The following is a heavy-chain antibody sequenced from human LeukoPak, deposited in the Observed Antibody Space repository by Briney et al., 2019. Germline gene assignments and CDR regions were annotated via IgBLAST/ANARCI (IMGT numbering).Heavy chain of an antibody. CDR3: ARRTSNPVGAIDY. CDR2: ISYGGT. D-gene: IGHD1-26*01. CDR1: SGAIRISKDY. J-gene: IGHJ4*02. V-gene: IGHV4-39*01. Sequence: SQTLSLTCTSSSGAIRISKDYWGCLRHPPRRGLEWIGSISYGGTYYNPSLKSRLTISVDTSKNHFSLNLRSVTAADTAVYYCARRTSNPVGAIDYWGQGTLVTVSS.